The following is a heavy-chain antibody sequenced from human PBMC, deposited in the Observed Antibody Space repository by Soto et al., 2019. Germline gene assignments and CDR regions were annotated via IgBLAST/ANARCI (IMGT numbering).Heavy chain of an antibody. J-gene: IGHJ4*02. CDR2: ISYDGSNK. CDR3: ARGRPYQRYYFDY. Sequence: QVQLVESGGGVVQPGRSLRLSCAASGFTFSSYAMHWVRQAPGKGLEWVAVISYDGSNKYYADSVKGRFTISRDNSKNTLYLQMNSLRAEDTAVYYCARGRPYQRYYFDYWGQGTLVTVSS. V-gene: IGHV3-30-3*01. CDR1: GFTFSSYA.